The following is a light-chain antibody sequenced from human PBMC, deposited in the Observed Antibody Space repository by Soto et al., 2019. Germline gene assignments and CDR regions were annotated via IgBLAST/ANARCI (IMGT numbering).Light chain of an antibody. Sequence: QSALTQPASVSGSPGQSITISCTGTSSDIGAYNYVSWYQQHPGKAPKLIIFDVSARPSGVSNRFSASKSGNTASLTISGLQAEDEANYYCASYTTSTTEVFGTGTKLTVL. V-gene: IGLV2-14*03. CDR3: ASYTTSTTEV. J-gene: IGLJ1*01. CDR1: SSDIGAYNY. CDR2: DVS.